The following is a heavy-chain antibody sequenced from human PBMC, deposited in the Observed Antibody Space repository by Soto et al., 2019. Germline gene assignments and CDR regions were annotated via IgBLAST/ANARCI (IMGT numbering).Heavy chain of an antibody. CDR1: GYTFYNYD. CDR2: VNPNNGDT. CDR3: AKVSRKGSAIDFDY. V-gene: IGHV1-8*01. D-gene: IGHD3-10*01. Sequence: QVQLVQSGAELKKPGASVKVSCKASGYTFYNYDMNWVRQATGQGPEWIGWVNPNNGDTGYAQKFQGRGTLTTDISTTTAYMELTSLRSEDTAIYYCAKVSRKGSAIDFDYWGQGTLIPVSS. J-gene: IGHJ4*02.